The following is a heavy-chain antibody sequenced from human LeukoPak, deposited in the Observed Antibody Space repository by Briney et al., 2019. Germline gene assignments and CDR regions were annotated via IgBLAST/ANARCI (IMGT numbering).Heavy chain of an antibody. CDR1: GGSFSGYY. CDR2: INHSGST. Sequence: PSETLSLTCAVYGGSFSGYYWSWIRQPPGKGLEWIGEINHSGSTNYNPSLKSRVTISVDTSKNQFSLKLSSLPAADTAVYYCARVGPRYCSGGSCYPANPKSTCFDYWGQGTLVTVSS. D-gene: IGHD2-15*01. J-gene: IGHJ4*02. CDR3: ARVGPRYCSGGSCYPANPKSTCFDY. V-gene: IGHV4-34*01.